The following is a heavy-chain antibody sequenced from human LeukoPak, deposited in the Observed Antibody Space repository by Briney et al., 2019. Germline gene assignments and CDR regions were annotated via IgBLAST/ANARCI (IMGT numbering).Heavy chain of an antibody. Sequence: GGSPRLSCAASGFTFSSYAMSWVRQAPGKGLEWVSAISGSGGSTYYADSVKGRFTISRDNSKNRLHLQMNSLRAEDTAVYYCASHVVTLYYWGQGTLVTVSS. J-gene: IGHJ4*02. D-gene: IGHD3-22*01. CDR3: ASHVVTLYY. V-gene: IGHV3-23*01. CDR2: ISGSGGST. CDR1: GFTFSSYA.